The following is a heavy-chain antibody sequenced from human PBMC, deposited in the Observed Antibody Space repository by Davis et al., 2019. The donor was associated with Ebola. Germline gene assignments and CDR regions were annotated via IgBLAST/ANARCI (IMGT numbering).Heavy chain of an antibody. CDR1: GFTFSDYY. J-gene: IGHJ4*02. D-gene: IGHD4-17*01. CDR3: TKDFDYVNGY. CDR2: ISSSSSYT. Sequence: GGSLRLSCAASGFTFSDYYMSWIRQAPGKGLEWVSYISSSSSYTNYADSVKGRFAISRDNTKNTLYLQMNSLRAEDTAVYYYTKDFDYVNGYWGQGTLVTVSS. V-gene: IGHV3-11*06.